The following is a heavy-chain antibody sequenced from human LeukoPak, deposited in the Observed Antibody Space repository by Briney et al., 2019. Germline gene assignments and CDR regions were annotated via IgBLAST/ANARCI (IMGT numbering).Heavy chain of an antibody. Sequence: GGSLRLSCEASGFSYSSYRMSWVRQAPGKGLEWVANINKDGSEKYYVDSVKGRFTISGDNAKNSLYLQMNSLRAEDTAVYYCARDRNDPWHSSSWHYGMDVRGQGATVTVSS. V-gene: IGHV3-7*01. CDR3: ARDRNDPWHSSSWHYGMDV. CDR2: INKDGSEK. J-gene: IGHJ6*02. CDR1: GFSYSSYR. D-gene: IGHD6-13*01.